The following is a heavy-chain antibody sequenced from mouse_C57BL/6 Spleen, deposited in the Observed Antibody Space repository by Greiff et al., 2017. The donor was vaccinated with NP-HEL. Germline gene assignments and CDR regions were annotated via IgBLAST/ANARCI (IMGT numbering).Heavy chain of an antibody. Sequence: VQLQQSGAELVKPGASVKISCKASGYAFSSYWMNWVKQRPGKGLEWIGQIYPGDGDTNYNGKFKGKATLTADKSSSTAYMQYSSLTSEDSAVYFCASDRSGYGFAYWGQGTLVTVSA. D-gene: IGHD3-2*02. CDR2: IYPGDGDT. CDR3: ASDRSGYGFAY. J-gene: IGHJ3*01. CDR1: GYAFSSYW. V-gene: IGHV1-80*01.